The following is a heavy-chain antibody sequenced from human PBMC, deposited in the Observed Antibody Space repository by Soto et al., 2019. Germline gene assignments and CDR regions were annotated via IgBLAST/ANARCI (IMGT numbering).Heavy chain of an antibody. CDR2: ISSSSSTI. D-gene: IGHD4-17*01. CDR1: GFTFSSYS. Sequence: EVQLVESGGGLVQPGGSLRLSCAASGFTFSSYSMNWVRQAPGKGLEWVSYISSSSSTIYYADSVKGRFTISRDNAKNSLYLQMNSLRAEDTAVYYCARFYGDYVYYYYYYMDVWGKGPTVTVSS. CDR3: ARFYGDYVYYYYYYMDV. J-gene: IGHJ6*03. V-gene: IGHV3-48*01.